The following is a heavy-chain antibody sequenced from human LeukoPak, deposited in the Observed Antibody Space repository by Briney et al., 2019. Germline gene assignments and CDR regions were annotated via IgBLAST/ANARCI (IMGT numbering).Heavy chain of an antibody. CDR3: ARINYGDFDY. CDR2: INHSGST. CDR1: GGSFSDHY. D-gene: IGHD4/OR15-4a*01. V-gene: IGHV4-34*01. Sequence: SETLFLTCAVYGGSFSDHYWSWIRQPPGKGLEWIGEINHSGSTNYNPSLKSRVTISVDTSKIQFSLNLNSVTAADTAVYYCARINYGDFDYWGQGALVTVSS. J-gene: IGHJ4*02.